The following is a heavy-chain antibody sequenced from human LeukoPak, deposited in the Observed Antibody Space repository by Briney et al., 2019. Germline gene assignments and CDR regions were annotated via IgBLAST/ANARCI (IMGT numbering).Heavy chain of an antibody. CDR1: GFTFNTYA. CDR2: ISYDSFNE. J-gene: IGHJ4*02. CDR3: ERESLENAYNYDYFDY. D-gene: IGHD5-24*01. V-gene: IGHV3-30-3*01. Sequence: GGSLRLSCAASGFTFNTYAIHWIRQAPGKGLEWVAVISYDSFNEYYADSVKGRFTISRDNSKDMLYLQMNSLTLEDTALYYCERESLENAYNYDYFDYWGRGTLVSVFS.